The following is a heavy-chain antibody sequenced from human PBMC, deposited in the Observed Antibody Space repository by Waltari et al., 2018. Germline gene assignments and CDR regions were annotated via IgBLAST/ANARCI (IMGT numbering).Heavy chain of an antibody. CDR1: GYSISSGYY. CDR2: IYHSGST. Sequence: QVQLQESGPGLVKPSETLSLTCAVSGYSISSGYYWGWIRQPPGTGLEWIGSIYHSGSTYYNPSLKRRVTISVDTSKNQFSLKLSSVTAADTAVYYCARGRAYYGSGSYSDPHTFDYWGQGTLVTVSS. J-gene: IGHJ4*02. CDR3: ARGRAYYGSGSYSDPHTFDY. V-gene: IGHV4-38-2*01. D-gene: IGHD3-10*01.